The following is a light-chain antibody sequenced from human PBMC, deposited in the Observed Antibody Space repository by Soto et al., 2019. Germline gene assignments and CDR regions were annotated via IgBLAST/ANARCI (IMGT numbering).Light chain of an antibody. CDR1: SSEVGGYNY. CDR2: DVS. Sequence: QSVLAQPASVSGSPGQSITISCTGTSSEVGGYNYVSWYQQHPGKAPKLMIYDVSNRPSGVSNRFSGSKSGNTASLTISGLQAEDEADYYCSSYTSSSTLVFGGGTQLTV. J-gene: IGLJ3*02. CDR3: SSYTSSSTLV. V-gene: IGLV2-14*01.